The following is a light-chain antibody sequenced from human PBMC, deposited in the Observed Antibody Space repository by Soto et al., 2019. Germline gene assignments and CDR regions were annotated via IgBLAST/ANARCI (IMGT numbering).Light chain of an antibody. CDR3: LQHNDYPLT. CDR1: QGIRNA. V-gene: IGKV1-17*01. CDR2: AAS. J-gene: IGKJ4*01. Sequence: IQMTQSPSSLHADVGDRVTITCRARQGIRNALSWYQQKPWKAPQRLIYAASSLQSGVPSRLSGSGSGTEFTLTISSLQHADFATYYCLQHNDYPLTFGGGNKVEIK.